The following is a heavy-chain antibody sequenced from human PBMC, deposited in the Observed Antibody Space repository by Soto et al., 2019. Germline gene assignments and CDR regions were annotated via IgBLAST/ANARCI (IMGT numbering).Heavy chain of an antibody. CDR2: ISSSSSTI. CDR3: ASIGLVCGYDDLDY. V-gene: IGHV3-48*01. CDR1: GFTFSSYS. D-gene: IGHD5-12*01. Sequence: EVQLVESGGGLVQPGGSLRLSCAASGFTFSSYSMNWVRQAPGKGLEWVSYISSSSSTIYYADSVKGRFTISRDNAKNSLYLQMNSLRAEDTAVYYCASIGLVCGYDDLDYWGQGTLVTVSS. J-gene: IGHJ4*02.